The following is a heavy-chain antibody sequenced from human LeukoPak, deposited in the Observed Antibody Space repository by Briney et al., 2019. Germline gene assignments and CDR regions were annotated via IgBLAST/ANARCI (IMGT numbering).Heavy chain of an antibody. CDR1: GYTLTELS. J-gene: IGHJ4*02. CDR3: ATDELPLYGDYVPDLGY. CDR2: FDPEDGET. Sequence: APVKGSCKVPGYTLTELSMHWVRQAPGKGLEWMGGFDPEDGETIYAQKFQGRVTMTEDTSTDTAYMELSSLRSEDTAVYYCATDELPLYGDYVPDLGYWGQGTLVTVSS. V-gene: IGHV1-24*01. D-gene: IGHD4-17*01.